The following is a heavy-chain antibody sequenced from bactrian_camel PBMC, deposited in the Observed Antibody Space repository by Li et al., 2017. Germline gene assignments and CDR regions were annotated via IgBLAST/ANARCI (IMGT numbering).Heavy chain of an antibody. Sequence: VQLVESGGGLVQAGGSLRLSCAATGLPSGLIYSRYSVGWFRQTPGKEREAVAEIDSDGKTYYADSVKGRFTISRDNAKNTVSLQLNSLKPEDTALYYCVSGRVVCSYWSCFGYWGQGTQVTVS. CDR1: GLPSGLIYSRYS. V-gene: IGHV3S56*01. J-gene: IGHJ6*01. CDR3: VSGRVVCSYWSCFGY. D-gene: IGHD5*01. CDR2: IDSDGKT.